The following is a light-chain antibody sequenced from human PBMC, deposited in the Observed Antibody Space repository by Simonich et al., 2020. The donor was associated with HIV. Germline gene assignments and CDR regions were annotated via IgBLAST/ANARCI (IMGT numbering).Light chain of an antibody. CDR3: QQYDNLLH. Sequence: DIQMTQSPSAMSASVGDRVTITCRAGQGISNSLAWYQQKPGKAPKLLIYDASNLETGVPSRFRGSGSGTDFTFTISSLQTEDIATHYCQQYDNLLHFGQGTKLEIK. J-gene: IGKJ2*01. V-gene: IGKV1-33*01. CDR1: QGISNS. CDR2: DAS.